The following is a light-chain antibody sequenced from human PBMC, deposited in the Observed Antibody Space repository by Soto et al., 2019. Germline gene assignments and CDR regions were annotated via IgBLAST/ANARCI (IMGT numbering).Light chain of an antibody. V-gene: IGKV4-1*01. CDR2: WAS. CDR3: QQYYSPPWT. Sequence: DIVMTQSPDSLAVSLGERATINCESSQSVLYSSNNQNYLAWYQQRPGQPPKLLIYWASTRESGVPDRFSGSGSGTDFTLTISSLQAEDVAVHYCQQYYSPPWTFGQGTKVEIK. CDR1: QSVLYSSNNQNY. J-gene: IGKJ1*01.